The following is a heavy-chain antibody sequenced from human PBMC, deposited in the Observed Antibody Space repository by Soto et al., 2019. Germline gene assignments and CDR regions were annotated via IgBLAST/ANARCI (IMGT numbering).Heavy chain of an antibody. Sequence: ASVKVSCKASGGTFSSYAISWVRQAPGQGLEWMGGIIPIFGTANYAQKFQGRVTMTTDTSTSTAYMELRSLRSDDTAVYYWARDYSSGWSASNDYWGQGTLVTVSS. CDR2: IIPIFGTA. D-gene: IGHD6-19*01. J-gene: IGHJ4*02. CDR3: ARDYSSGWSASNDY. V-gene: IGHV1-69*05. CDR1: GGTFSSYA.